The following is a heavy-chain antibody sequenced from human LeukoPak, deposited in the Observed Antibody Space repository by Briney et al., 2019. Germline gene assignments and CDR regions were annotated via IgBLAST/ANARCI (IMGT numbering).Heavy chain of an antibody. J-gene: IGHJ3*02. CDR3: AKEWLERSAFDI. V-gene: IGHV3-30*18. CDR1: GFTFSSYG. CDR2: ISYDGSNK. Sequence: GGSLRLSCAASGFTFSSYGMHWVRQAPGKGLEWVAVISYDGSNKYYADSVKGRFTISRDNSKNTLYLQMNSLRAEDTAVYYCAKEWLERSAFDIWGQGTMVTVSS. D-gene: IGHD5-24*01.